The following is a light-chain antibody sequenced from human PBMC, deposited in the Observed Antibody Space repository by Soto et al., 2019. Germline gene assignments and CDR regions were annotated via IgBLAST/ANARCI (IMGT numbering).Light chain of an antibody. CDR3: QQTNTFPLS. CDR2: AAS. V-gene: IGKV1-12*01. J-gene: IGKJ3*01. Sequence: DLPMTQSPSFVSASVGDRVTITCRASQGISTWLAWYQQKPGKAPNLLIYAASNLQNGVPSSFSGSGSGTDFTLTISSLQPEDFATYYCQQTNTFPLSFGPGTKVDVK. CDR1: QGISTW.